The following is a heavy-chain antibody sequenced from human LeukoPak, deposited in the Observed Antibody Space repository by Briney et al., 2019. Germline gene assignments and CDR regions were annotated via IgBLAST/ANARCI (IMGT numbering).Heavy chain of an antibody. CDR3: AKNPNTGYSSSWFDY. J-gene: IGHJ4*02. CDR2: ISGSGGST. D-gene: IGHD6-13*01. Sequence: PGGSLRLSCAASGFSFNTYAMSWVRQAPGKGLEWVSSISGSGGSTYYADSVKGRSTISRDNSKNTLYLQMNSLRAEDTAVYYCAKNPNTGYSSSWFDYWGQGTLVTVPS. CDR1: GFSFNTYA. V-gene: IGHV3-23*01.